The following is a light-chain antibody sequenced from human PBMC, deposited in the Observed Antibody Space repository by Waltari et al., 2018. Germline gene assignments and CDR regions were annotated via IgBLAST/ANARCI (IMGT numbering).Light chain of an antibody. Sequence: DIQMTQSPFSLSASVGDRVTITCRASHNINIFLNWYQQKPGEGPKLLIYKASNMEGGVPSRFSGSGSGTEFSLSISSLQPDDFATYFCQQAYSVPYTFGQGTNL. J-gene: IGKJ2*01. CDR3: QQAYSVPYT. CDR1: HNINIF. V-gene: IGKV1-39*01. CDR2: KAS.